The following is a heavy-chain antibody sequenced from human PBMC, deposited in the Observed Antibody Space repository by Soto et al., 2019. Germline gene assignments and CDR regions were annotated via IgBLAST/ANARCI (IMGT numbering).Heavy chain of an antibody. V-gene: IGHV3-49*03. J-gene: IGHJ6*02. CDR3: TRLHLPAYYDFWSGPRLDYYYYGMDV. CDR1: GFTFGDYA. D-gene: IGHD3-3*01. CDR2: IRSKAYGGTT. Sequence: AGGSLRLSCTASGFTFGDYAMSWFRQAPGKGLEWVGSIRSKAYGGTTEYAASVKGRFTISRDDSKSIAYLQMNSLKTEDTAVYYCTRLHLPAYYDFWSGPRLDYYYYGMDVWGQGTTVTASS.